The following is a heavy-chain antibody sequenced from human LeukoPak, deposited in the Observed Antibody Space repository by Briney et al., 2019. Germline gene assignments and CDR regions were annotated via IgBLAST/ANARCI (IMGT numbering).Heavy chain of an antibody. CDR3: ARDFTMVRGVTGTFDY. Sequence: ASVKVSCKASGYTFTSYYMHWVRQAPGQGLEWMGIVNPSGGSTNYAQKFQGRVTMTRDTSTSTVYMELSSLRSEDTAVYYCARDFTMVRGVTGTFDYWGQGTLVTVSS. D-gene: IGHD3-10*01. J-gene: IGHJ4*02. CDR2: VNPSGGST. V-gene: IGHV1-46*01. CDR1: GYTFTSYY.